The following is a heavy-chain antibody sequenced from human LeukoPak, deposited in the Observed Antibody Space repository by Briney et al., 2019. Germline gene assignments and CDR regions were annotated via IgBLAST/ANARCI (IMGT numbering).Heavy chain of an antibody. D-gene: IGHD3-22*01. J-gene: IGHJ4*02. CDR2: IIPIFGTA. V-gene: IGHV1-69*13. CDR1: GGTFSSYA. Sequence: SVKVSCEASGGTFSSYAISWVRQAPGQGLEWMGGIIPIFGTANYAQKFQGRVTITADESTSTAYMELSSLRSEDTAVYYCARVPTHYDSSGYYVYFFDYWGQGTLVTVSS. CDR3: ARVPTHYDSSGYYVYFFDY.